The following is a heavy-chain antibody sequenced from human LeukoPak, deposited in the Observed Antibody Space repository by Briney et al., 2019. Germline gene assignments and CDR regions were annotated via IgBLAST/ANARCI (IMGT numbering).Heavy chain of an antibody. CDR3: ARSIAARPPDFDY. J-gene: IGHJ4*02. Sequence: ASVKVSCKASGFTFSSYNMNWVRQAPGKGLEWVSYISSSSSTIYYADSVKGRFTISRDNAKNSLYLQMDSLRDEDTAVYYCARSIAARPPDFDYWGQGTLVTVSS. V-gene: IGHV3-48*02. D-gene: IGHD6-6*01. CDR2: ISSSSSTI. CDR1: GFTFSSYN.